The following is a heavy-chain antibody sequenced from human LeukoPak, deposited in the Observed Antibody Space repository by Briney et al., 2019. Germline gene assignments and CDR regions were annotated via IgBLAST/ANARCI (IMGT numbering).Heavy chain of an antibody. CDR1: GFTFSSYS. V-gene: IGHV3-21*01. Sequence: SGGALRLSCAASGFTFSSYSMNWVRQAPGKGLEWVSSISSSSSYIYYADSVKGRFTISRDDAKNSLSLQMNSLRAEDTAVYYCARGYSFAFDYWGQGTLVTVSS. CDR2: ISSSSSYI. CDR3: ARGYSFAFDY. J-gene: IGHJ4*02. D-gene: IGHD5-18*01.